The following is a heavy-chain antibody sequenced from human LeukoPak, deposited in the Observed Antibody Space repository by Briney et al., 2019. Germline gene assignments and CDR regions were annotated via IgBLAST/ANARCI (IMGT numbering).Heavy chain of an antibody. CDR3: ATDGAYGLTH. J-gene: IGHJ4*02. Sequence: GGSLRLSCAASGVSFSSTLMHWVRQAPGKGLMGVSHFRRDGSRTYADSVKGRFTVSRDNNKDMVYLQMSSLRAEDTAVYYCATDGAYGLTHWGQGTLVTVSS. CDR2: FRRDGSRT. V-gene: IGHV3-74*01. D-gene: IGHD3-10*01. CDR1: GVSFSSTL.